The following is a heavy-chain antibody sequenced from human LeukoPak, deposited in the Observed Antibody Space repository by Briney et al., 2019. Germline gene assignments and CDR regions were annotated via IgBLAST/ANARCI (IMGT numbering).Heavy chain of an antibody. CDR2: ISWNSGSI. CDR1: GFTFDDYA. CDR3: ATGLRTFDY. V-gene: IGHV3-9*01. Sequence: GRSLRLSCAASGFTFDDYAMHWVRHAPGKGLEWVSGISWNSGSIGYADSVKGRFTISRDNAKTSLYLQMNSLRAEDTAVYYCATGLRTFDYWGQGTLVTVSS. D-gene: IGHD5/OR15-5a*01. J-gene: IGHJ4*02.